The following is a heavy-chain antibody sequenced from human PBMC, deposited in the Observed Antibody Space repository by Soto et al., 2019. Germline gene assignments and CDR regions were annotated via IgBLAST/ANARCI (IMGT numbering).Heavy chain of an antibody. CDR3: ARHQESGYSGYDAVWDFDY. J-gene: IGHJ4*02. D-gene: IGHD5-12*01. Sequence: SETLSLTCTVSGGSISSYYWSWIRQPPGEGLEWIGYIYYSGSTNYNPSLKSRVTISVDTSKNQFSLKLSSVTAADTAVYYCARHQESGYSGYDAVWDFDYWGQGTLVTVSS. CDR2: IYYSGST. V-gene: IGHV4-59*08. CDR1: GGSISSYY.